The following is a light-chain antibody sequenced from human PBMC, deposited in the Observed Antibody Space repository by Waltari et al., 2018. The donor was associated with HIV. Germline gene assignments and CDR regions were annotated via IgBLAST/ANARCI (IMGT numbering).Light chain of an antibody. CDR3: QQRSYWPPYT. CDR1: KGVNSY. Sequence: DIVLTQSPATLSLSPGERATLSCRASKGVNSYLSCYHQKPGAAPSLLIYYAANSATAVPARFSASGSWTDFTLTIISLEPEDFAVYYCQQRSYWPPYTFGQGTRLEIK. CDR2: YAA. V-gene: IGKV3-11*01. J-gene: IGKJ2*01.